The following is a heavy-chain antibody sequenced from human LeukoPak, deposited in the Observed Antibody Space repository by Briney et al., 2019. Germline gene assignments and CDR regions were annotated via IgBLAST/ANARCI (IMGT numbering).Heavy chain of an antibody. D-gene: IGHD2-2*03. Sequence: SETLSLTCSVSGGSISSGDCDWGWIRQPPGKGLEWIGTIYSSGSTYYNPSLTSRVSISVDTSKNQFSLKLSSVTAADTAVYYCARGLDIVVVPAAALYFDYWGQGTLVTVSS. CDR1: GGSISSGDCD. CDR2: IYSSGST. V-gene: IGHV4-39*01. J-gene: IGHJ4*02. CDR3: ARGLDIVVVPAAALYFDY.